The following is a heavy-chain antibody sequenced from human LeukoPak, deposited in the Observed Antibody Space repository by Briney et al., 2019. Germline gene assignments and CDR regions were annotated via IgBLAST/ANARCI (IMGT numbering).Heavy chain of an antibody. D-gene: IGHD1-1*01. CDR3: AREGQQLKHFDY. V-gene: IGHV1-46*01. CDR2: INPRGDAT. Sequence: ASVKVSCKASGDTFIGYWIHWVRQAPGQGLEWMGAINPRGDATIGAQKFQGRVTTTRDTSTSTVYIELSSLRSEDTAVYYCAREGQQLKHFDYWGQGTLVTVSS. CDR1: GDTFIGYW. J-gene: IGHJ4*02.